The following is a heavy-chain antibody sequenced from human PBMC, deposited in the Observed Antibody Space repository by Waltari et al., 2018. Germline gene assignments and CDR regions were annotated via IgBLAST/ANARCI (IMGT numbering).Heavy chain of an antibody. CDR3: ARDRGRGLYLDS. J-gene: IGHJ4*02. CDR1: GDSMSSTYW. CDR2: VHRSGRT. Sequence: QLQLQQSGPGLVKPSESLSLTCAVSGDSMSSTYWWNWVRQSPGKGLEGIGQVHRSGRTNYNPSLASRVTVSIDTSNNQFSLNGPSPTAADTAIYYCARDRGRGLYLDSWGQGILVTVSP. V-gene: IGHV4-4*02. D-gene: IGHD2-15*01.